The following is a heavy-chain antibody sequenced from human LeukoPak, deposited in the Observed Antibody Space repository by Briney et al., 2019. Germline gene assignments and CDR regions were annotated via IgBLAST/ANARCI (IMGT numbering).Heavy chain of an antibody. J-gene: IGHJ4*02. V-gene: IGHV3-21*01. CDR1: GFTFSSYW. Sequence: GGSLSLSCAASGFTFSSYWMSWVRQAPGKGLEWVSSISYSSSYIYYADSVKGRFTISRDNAKNSLYLQMNSLRAEDTAVYYCARIAVTYTFDYWGQGTLVTVSS. D-gene: IGHD4-17*01. CDR3: ARIAVTYTFDY. CDR2: ISYSSSYI.